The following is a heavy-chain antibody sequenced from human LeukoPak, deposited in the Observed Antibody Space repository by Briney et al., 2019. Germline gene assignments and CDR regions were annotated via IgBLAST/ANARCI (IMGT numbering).Heavy chain of an antibody. CDR2: MNPNNGNT. J-gene: IGHJ6*02. CDR1: GCTFTSHD. D-gene: IGHD3-3*01. Sequence: ASVKVSCKPSGCTFTSHDINWVRQATGQGLEWVGWMNPNNGNTFYAQKFQGRVTMTRNTSISTAYMELSSLRSEDTAVYYCARGWRYYDFLSGYWERRKDYYGMEVWGPGTTVTVSS. V-gene: IGHV1-8*01. CDR3: ARGWRYYDFLSGYWERRKDYYGMEV.